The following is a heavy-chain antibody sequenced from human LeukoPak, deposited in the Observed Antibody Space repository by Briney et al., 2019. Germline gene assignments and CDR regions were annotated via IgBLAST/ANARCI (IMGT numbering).Heavy chain of an antibody. CDR3: AKSSGYYYGGPVYYFDY. J-gene: IGHJ4*02. D-gene: IGHD3-22*01. Sequence: GGSLRLSCAASGVTFSSYAMSCVRQAPGKGLECVSAISGSGGGTYYADSVKGRFTISRDNSKNTLHLQMNSLRAEDTAVYYCAKSSGYYYGGPVYYFDYWGQGTLVTVSS. CDR1: GVTFSSYA. V-gene: IGHV3-23*01. CDR2: ISGSGGGT.